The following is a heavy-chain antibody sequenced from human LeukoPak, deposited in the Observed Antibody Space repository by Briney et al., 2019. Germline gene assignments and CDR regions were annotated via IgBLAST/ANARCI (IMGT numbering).Heavy chain of an antibody. J-gene: IGHJ4*02. Sequence: PGGSLRLSCAASGFTFSSYWMSWVRQAPGKGLEWVANIKQDGSEKYYVDSVKGRFTISRDNAKNSLYLQMNSLRAEDTAVYYCARDRPQYSSSWIFDYWGQGTLVTVSS. V-gene: IGHV3-7*01. CDR3: ARDRPQYSSSWIFDY. D-gene: IGHD6-13*01. CDR1: GFTFSSYW. CDR2: IKQDGSEK.